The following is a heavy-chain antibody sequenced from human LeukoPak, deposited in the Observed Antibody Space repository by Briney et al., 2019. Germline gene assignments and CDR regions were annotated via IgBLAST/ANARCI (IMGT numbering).Heavy chain of an antibody. CDR1: GFTFSSSG. Sequence: GGSLRLSCAASGFTFSSSGMHWVRQAPGKGLEWVAFIRYDGSEKYYTDSVKGRFTISRDNSKNTLYLQMNSLRPEDTAVYYCVRDNPRCCGVVPANIDDLWGQGTLVTVSS. D-gene: IGHD2-21*02. V-gene: IGHV3-30*02. CDR2: IRYDGSEK. J-gene: IGHJ5*02. CDR3: VRDNPRCCGVVPANIDDL.